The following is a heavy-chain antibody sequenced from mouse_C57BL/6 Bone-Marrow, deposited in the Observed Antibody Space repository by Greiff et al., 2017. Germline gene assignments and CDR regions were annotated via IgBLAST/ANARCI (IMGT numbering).Heavy chain of an antibody. CDR1: GFNIKDAY. CDR2: IDPENGDT. J-gene: IGHJ3*01. CDR3: TTTYDYDDGFAY. D-gene: IGHD2-4*01. Sequence: VQLQQSGAELVRPGASVKLSCTASGFNIKDAYMHWVKQRPEQGLEWIGWIDPENGDTEYASKFQGKATITADTSSNTAYLQLSSLTSEDTAVYYGTTTYDYDDGFAYWGQGTLVTVSA. V-gene: IGHV14-4*01.